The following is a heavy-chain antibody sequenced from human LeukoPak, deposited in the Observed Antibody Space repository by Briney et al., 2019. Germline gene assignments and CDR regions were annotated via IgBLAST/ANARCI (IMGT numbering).Heavy chain of an antibody. Sequence: SETLSLTCIVSGGPISSHYWSWIRQPPGQGLEWIGYIHYSGTTKYNPSLKSRVSISVDTSKNQFSLKLTSVTAADTAVYYCARDSSGWSYYFDYWGQGTLVTVSS. J-gene: IGHJ4*02. V-gene: IGHV4-59*11. D-gene: IGHD6-19*01. CDR3: ARDSSGWSYYFDY. CDR2: IHYSGTT. CDR1: GGPISSHY.